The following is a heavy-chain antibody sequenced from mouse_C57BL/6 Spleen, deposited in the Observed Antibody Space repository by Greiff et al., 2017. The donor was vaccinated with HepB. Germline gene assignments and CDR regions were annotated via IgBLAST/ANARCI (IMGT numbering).Heavy chain of an antibody. Sequence: QVQLQQSGAELVRPGPSVKVSCKASGYAFTNYLIEWVKQRPGQGLEWIGVINPGSGGTNYNEKFKGKATLTADKSSSTAYMQLSSLTSEDSAVYFCARSSTGTDYWGQGTTLTVSS. CDR2: INPGSGGT. J-gene: IGHJ2*01. CDR3: ARSSTGTDY. CDR1: GYAFTNYL. D-gene: IGHD4-1*02. V-gene: IGHV1-54*01.